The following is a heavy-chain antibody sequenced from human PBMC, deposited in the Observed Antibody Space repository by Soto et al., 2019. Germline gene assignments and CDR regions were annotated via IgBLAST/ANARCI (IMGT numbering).Heavy chain of an antibody. CDR1: GFSLSTSGVG. CDR3: AHRPAYDMSNGYYPFDF. D-gene: IGHD3-9*01. J-gene: IGHJ4*02. Sequence: QITLKESGPTLVKPTQTLTLTCTFSGFSLSTSGVGVAWIRQPPGKALEWLALIYLDDGKRYSPSLKTRLNITKDTSKNQVVLTLTNVDPVDTATYYCAHRPAYDMSNGYYPFDFWGQGSLVTVSS. CDR2: IYLDDGK. V-gene: IGHV2-5*02.